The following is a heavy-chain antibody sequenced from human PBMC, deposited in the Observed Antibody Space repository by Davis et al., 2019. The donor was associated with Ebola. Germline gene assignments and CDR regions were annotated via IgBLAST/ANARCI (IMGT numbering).Heavy chain of an antibody. CDR2: IWYDGSNK. Sequence: PGGSLRLSCAASGFTFNSYGMHWVRQAPGKGLEWVAFIWYDGSNKYYVDSVKGRFTISRDNSKNTLYLQMNSLRAEDTAVYYCARNWDSSGWVYHYFDYWGQGTLVTVSS. J-gene: IGHJ4*02. CDR1: GFTFNSYG. V-gene: IGHV3-33*01. CDR3: ARNWDSSGWVYHYFDY. D-gene: IGHD6-19*01.